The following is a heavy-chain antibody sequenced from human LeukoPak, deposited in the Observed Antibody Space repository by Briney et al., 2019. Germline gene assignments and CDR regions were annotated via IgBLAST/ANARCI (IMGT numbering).Heavy chain of an antibody. D-gene: IGHD3-9*01. Sequence: GGSLRLSCAASGFTFSSYGMHWARQAPGKGLEWVAVISYDGSNKYYADSVKGRFTISRDNSKNTLYLQMNSLRAEDTAVYYCAKGDILTGYYIDYWGQGTLVTVSS. CDR2: ISYDGSNK. CDR3: AKGDILTGYYIDY. CDR1: GFTFSSYG. V-gene: IGHV3-30*18. J-gene: IGHJ4*02.